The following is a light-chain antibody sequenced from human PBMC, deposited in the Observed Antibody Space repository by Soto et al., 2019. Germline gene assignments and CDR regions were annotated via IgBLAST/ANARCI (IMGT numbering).Light chain of an antibody. J-gene: IGKJ4*01. CDR1: QSISNY. CDR3: QQLSRYPLT. CDR2: SAS. Sequence: IQMAQSPSTRSASVGAKVTITCRASQSISNYLAWYQQKPGKAPDLLIYSASTLQSGVPSRFSGSGSETEFSLTIRALQPEDFATYYCQQLSRYPLTFCGGTNVDIK. V-gene: IGKV1-9*01.